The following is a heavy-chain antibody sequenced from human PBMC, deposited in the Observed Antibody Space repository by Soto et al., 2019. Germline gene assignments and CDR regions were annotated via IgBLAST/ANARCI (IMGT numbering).Heavy chain of an antibody. CDR2: ITSDGKSK. D-gene: IGHD2-21*02. V-gene: IGHV3-74*01. CDR1: GFNFTNHW. CDR3: ARESGDWPLNWFDP. Sequence: PGGSLRLSCAASGFNFTNHWMHWVRQAPGKGLVWVSRITSDGKSKAYAESVKGRFAISRDNAKNTVYLQMNGLTVEDTAVYYCARESGDWPLNWFDPWGQGTLVTVSP. J-gene: IGHJ5*02.